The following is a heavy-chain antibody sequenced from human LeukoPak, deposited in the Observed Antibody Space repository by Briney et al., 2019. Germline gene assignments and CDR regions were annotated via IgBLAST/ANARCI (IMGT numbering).Heavy chain of an antibody. CDR3: ARGWGYSSSWALDY. D-gene: IGHD6-13*01. CDR2: ISYDGSNK. V-gene: IGHV3-30*03. Sequence: PGRSLRLSCAASGFTFSSYGMHWVRQAPGKGLEWVAVISYDGSNKYYADSVKGRFTISRDNSKNTLYLQMNSLRAEDTAVYFCARGWGYSSSWALDYWGQGTLVTVSS. CDR1: GFTFSSYG. J-gene: IGHJ4*02.